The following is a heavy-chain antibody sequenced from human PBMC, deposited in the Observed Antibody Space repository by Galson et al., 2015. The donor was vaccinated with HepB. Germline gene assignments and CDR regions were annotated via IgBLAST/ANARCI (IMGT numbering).Heavy chain of an antibody. D-gene: IGHD3-16*01. J-gene: IGHJ4*02. CDR2: IWHDGSKI. CDR3: VRDRRVGRYMHYLATGEY. CDR1: GFKFSNYA. V-gene: IGHV3-33*01. Sequence: SLRLSCATSGFKFSNYAFHWVRQAPGKGLQWVAVIWHDGSKIYYGDSVKGRFTISRDNSDKAVYLDVTNLQGDDTAVYFCVRDRRVGRYMHYLATGEYWGQGTLVTISS.